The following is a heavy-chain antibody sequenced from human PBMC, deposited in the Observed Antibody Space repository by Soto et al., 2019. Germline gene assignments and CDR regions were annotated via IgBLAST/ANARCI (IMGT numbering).Heavy chain of an antibody. J-gene: IGHJ4*02. CDR3: ARIDVAVFDF. Sequence: QVQLVESGGGVVQPGRSLRLSCAASGFIFSSYGMHWVRQAPSKGLEWVGVIWFDGSKTDYAASVKGRFTISRDNSKNRLYLQMNSLRVEDTAVYYCARIDVAVFDFWGQGTLVTVSS. CDR1: GFIFSSYG. CDR2: IWFDGSKT. V-gene: IGHV3-33*01.